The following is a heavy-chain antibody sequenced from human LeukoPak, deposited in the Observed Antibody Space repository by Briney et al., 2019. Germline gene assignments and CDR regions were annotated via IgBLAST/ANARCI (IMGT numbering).Heavy chain of an antibody. V-gene: IGHV1-46*01. J-gene: IGHJ4*02. CDR2: INPSGGST. CDR3: ARAPDGYYDSSGYLN. Sequence: GASVKVSCKASGYTFTSYAMHWVRQAPGQGLEWMGIINPSGGSTSYAQKFQGRVTMTRDTSTSTVYMELSSLRSEDTAVYYCARAPDGYYDSSGYLNWGQGTLVTVSS. D-gene: IGHD3-22*01. CDR1: GYTFTSYA.